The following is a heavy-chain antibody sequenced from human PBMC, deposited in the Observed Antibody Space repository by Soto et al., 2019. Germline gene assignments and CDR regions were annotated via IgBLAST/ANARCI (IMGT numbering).Heavy chain of an antibody. CDR3: ARDSLTLREYGSGSSTYGMDV. Sequence: QVQLQESGPGLVKPSQTLSLTCTVSGGSISSGDYYWSWIRQPPGKGLEWIGYIYYSGSTYYNPSRKGRVTIAVDTSKNQFPPKLSSVTAADTAVYYCARDSLTLREYGSGSSTYGMDVWGQGTTVTVSS. CDR2: IYYSGST. CDR1: GGSISSGDYY. J-gene: IGHJ6*02. D-gene: IGHD3-10*01. V-gene: IGHV4-30-4*01.